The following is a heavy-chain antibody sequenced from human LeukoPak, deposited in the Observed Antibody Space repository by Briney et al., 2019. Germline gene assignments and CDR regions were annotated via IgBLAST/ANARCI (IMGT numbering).Heavy chain of an antibody. CDR3: AREGLWPQTRTTGYYYYMDV. CDR2: ISSSSSYI. CDR1: GFTFSSYS. V-gene: IGHV3-21*01. D-gene: IGHD1-7*01. J-gene: IGHJ6*03. Sequence: GGSLRLSCAASGFTFSSYSMNWVRQAPGKGLEWVSSISSSSSYIYYADSVKGRFTISRDNAKNSLYLQMNSLRAEDTAVYHCAREGLWPQTRTTGYYYYMDVWGKGTTVTVSS.